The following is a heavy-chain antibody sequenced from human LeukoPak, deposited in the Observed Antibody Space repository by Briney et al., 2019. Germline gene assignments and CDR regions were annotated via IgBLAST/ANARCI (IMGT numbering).Heavy chain of an antibody. D-gene: IGHD1-26*01. V-gene: IGHV3-23*01. CDR3: AKTGINLGGWLTWELLGVYYFDY. Sequence: QPGGSLRLSCAASGFTFSSYAMSWVRQAPGKGLEWVSAISGSGGSTYYADSVKGRFTISRDNSKNTLYLQMNSLRAEDTAVYYCAKTGINLGGWLTWELLGVYYFDYWGQGTLVTVSS. CDR2: ISGSGGST. CDR1: GFTFSSYA. J-gene: IGHJ4*02.